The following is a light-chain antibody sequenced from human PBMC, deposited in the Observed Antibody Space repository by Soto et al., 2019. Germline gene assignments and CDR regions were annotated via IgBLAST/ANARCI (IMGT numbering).Light chain of an antibody. CDR3: QQRRNWPLT. Sequence: EIVLTQSPATLSLSPGERATLSCRASQSVSSYLAWYQQKPGQAPRLLIYDASNRATGIPARFSGSGSGTDFTLTIRGLEPDDFAVYYCQQRRNWPLTFGGGTKVEIK. J-gene: IGKJ4*01. CDR2: DAS. CDR1: QSVSSY. V-gene: IGKV3-11*01.